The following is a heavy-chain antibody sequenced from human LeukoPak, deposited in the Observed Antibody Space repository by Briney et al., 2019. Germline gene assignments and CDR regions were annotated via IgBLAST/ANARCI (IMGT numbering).Heavy chain of an antibody. Sequence: GSLRLSCAASGFTFSTYGMHWVRQAPGKGLEWVAVIWNDGSNKYYADSVKGRFTISRDNSKNTLYLQMNSLRAEDTAVYYCAKDDDYGDYDYWGQGTPVTVSS. J-gene: IGHJ4*02. CDR2: IWNDGSNK. V-gene: IGHV3-33*06. CDR3: AKDDDYGDYDY. CDR1: GFTFSTYG. D-gene: IGHD4-17*01.